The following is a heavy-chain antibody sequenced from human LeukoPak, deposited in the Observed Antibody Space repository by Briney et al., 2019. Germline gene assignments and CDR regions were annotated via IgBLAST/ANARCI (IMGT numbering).Heavy chain of an antibody. J-gene: IGHJ3*02. CDR2: IIPIFGTA. Sequence: SVKVSYKASGDTFSSYTISWVRQAPGQGLEWMGGIIPIFGTANYAQKFQGRVTITADKSTSTAYMELSSLRSEDTAVYYCARPPPGRYCSSTSCYEQGDAFDIWGQGTMVTVSS. CDR1: GDTFSSYT. V-gene: IGHV1-69*06. D-gene: IGHD2-2*01. CDR3: ARPPPGRYCSSTSCYEQGDAFDI.